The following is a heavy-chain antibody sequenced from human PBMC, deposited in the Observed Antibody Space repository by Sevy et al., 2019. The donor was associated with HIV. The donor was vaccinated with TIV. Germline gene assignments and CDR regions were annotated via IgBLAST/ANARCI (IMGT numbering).Heavy chain of an antibody. D-gene: IGHD1-26*01. CDR1: GGTFNKYP. CDR2: IIPIFGTK. Sequence: ASVKVSCKAFGGTFNKYPFIWVRQAPGQGLEWMGGIIPIFGTKNYAQTFQGRVTITADEYRNTVYMQLSSLTSEDTAVYWCALAAQVTMTVAVGYFEYWGQGPLVTVSS. V-gene: IGHV1-69*13. CDR3: ALAAQVTMTVAVGYFEY. J-gene: IGHJ4*02.